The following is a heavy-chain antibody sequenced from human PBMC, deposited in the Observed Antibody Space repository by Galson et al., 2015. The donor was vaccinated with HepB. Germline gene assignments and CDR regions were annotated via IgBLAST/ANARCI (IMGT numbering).Heavy chain of an antibody. CDR3: ARASGVRNYGSVGMDV. CDR1: GGSISSGGYY. J-gene: IGHJ6*02. CDR2: IHYSGST. Sequence: TLSLTCTVSGGSISSGGYYWNWIRQHPGQGLEWIAYIHYSGSTYYNPSLKSRITISVDTSKNQFSLKLSSVTAADTAVYVCARASGVRNYGSVGMDVWGQGTTVTVSS. D-gene: IGHD3-10*01. V-gene: IGHV4-31*03.